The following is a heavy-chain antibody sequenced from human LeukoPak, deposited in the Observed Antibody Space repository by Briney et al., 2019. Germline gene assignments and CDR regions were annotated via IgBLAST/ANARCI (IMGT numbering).Heavy chain of an antibody. CDR1: GYTFTSCG. CDR3: ARALLCGTSCLYNWFDP. D-gene: IGHD2-2*01. CDR2: ISAYNGNT. Sequence: ASVKVSCKASGYTFTSCGISWVRQAPGQGLEWMGWISAYNGNTNYAQKLQGRVTMTTDTSTSTAYMELRSLRSDDTAVYYCARALLCGTSCLYNWFDPWGQGTQVTVSS. V-gene: IGHV1-18*01. J-gene: IGHJ5*02.